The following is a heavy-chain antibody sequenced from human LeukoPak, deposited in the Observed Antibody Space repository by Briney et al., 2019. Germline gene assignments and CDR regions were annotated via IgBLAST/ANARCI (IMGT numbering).Heavy chain of an antibody. Sequence: GGSLRLSCAASGFTFSSYGMSWVRQAPGKGLEGVSVISGSGGSTSYADSVKGRFTISRDNSKNMLYLQMNSLRAEDTAVYYCAKGSARRWFWYFDYWGQGTLVTVSS. D-gene: IGHD4-23*01. V-gene: IGHV3-23*01. CDR2: ISGSGGST. CDR1: GFTFSSYG. CDR3: AKGSARRWFWYFDY. J-gene: IGHJ4*02.